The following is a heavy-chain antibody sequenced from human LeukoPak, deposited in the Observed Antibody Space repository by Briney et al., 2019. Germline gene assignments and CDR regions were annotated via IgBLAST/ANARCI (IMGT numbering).Heavy chain of an antibody. CDR3: ARGVPAADYYYYYMDV. CDR2: IIPILGIA. J-gene: IGHJ6*03. Sequence: ASVKVSCKASGYTFTSYGISWVRQAPGQGLEWMGRIIPILGIANYAQKFQGRVTITADKSTSTAYMELSSLRSEDTAVYYCARGVPAADYYYYYMDVWGKGTTVTVSS. D-gene: IGHD2-2*01. CDR1: GYTFTSYG. V-gene: IGHV1-69*04.